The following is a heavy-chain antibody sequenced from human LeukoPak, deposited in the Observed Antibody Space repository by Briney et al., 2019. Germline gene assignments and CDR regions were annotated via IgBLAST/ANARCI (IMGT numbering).Heavy chain of an antibody. CDR1: GGSFCAYF. CDR3: AKWLRAPGMAYDI. J-gene: IGHJ3*02. Sequence: SSETLSLTCIVSGGSFCAYFWSWIRQPPREGLGWIGEINHNGSTNYNPSLKSRVTILLDTSKNQFSLKLSSVTAADTAFYYCAKWLRAPGMAYDIWGQGTMVTVSS. V-gene: IGHV4-34*01. D-gene: IGHD5-12*01. CDR2: INHNGST.